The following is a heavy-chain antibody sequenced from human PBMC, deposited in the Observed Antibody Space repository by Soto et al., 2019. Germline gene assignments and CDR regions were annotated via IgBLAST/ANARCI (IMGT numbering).Heavy chain of an antibody. Sequence: ASVKVSCNASGYTFTSYYMHWVRQAPGQGLEWMGIINPSGGSTSYAQKFQGRVTMTRDTSTSTVYMELSSLRSEDTAVYYCAREAPLGSPDGYGMDVWGQGTTVTVSS. CDR3: AREAPLGSPDGYGMDV. J-gene: IGHJ6*02. V-gene: IGHV1-46*01. CDR1: GYTFTSYY. CDR2: INPSGGST. D-gene: IGHD1-26*01.